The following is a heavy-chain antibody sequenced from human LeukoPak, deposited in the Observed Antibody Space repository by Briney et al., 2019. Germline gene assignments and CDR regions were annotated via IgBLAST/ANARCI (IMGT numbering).Heavy chain of an antibody. D-gene: IGHD3-22*01. Sequence: GGSLRLSCAASRFTFSDYYMSWIRQAPGKGLEWVSSFGTRSTSIYHAGSVKGRFAISRDNAKNSLYLQMNSLRAEDTALYYCAREVSEGFDFWGQGTLVTVSS. CDR1: RFTFSDYY. J-gene: IGHJ4*02. CDR2: FGTRSTSI. CDR3: AREVSEGFDF. V-gene: IGHV3-11*04.